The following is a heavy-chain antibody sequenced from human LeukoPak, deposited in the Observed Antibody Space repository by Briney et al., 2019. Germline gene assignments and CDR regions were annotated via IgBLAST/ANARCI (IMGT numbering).Heavy chain of an antibody. Sequence: ASVKVSCKASGYTFTGYCMHWVRQAPGQGLEWMGWINPNSGGTNYAQKFQGRVTMTRDTSISTAYMELSRLRSDDTAVYYCARDSSSWGNYGMDVWGQGTTVTVSS. V-gene: IGHV1-2*02. CDR1: GYTFTGYC. CDR3: ARDSSSWGNYGMDV. J-gene: IGHJ6*02. D-gene: IGHD6-13*01. CDR2: INPNSGGT.